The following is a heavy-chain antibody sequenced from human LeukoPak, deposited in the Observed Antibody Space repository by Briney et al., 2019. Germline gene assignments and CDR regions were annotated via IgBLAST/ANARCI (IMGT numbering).Heavy chain of an antibody. CDR1: GYNFANFW. Sequence: GESLKISCYDSGYNFANFWIGWVRQMPAKGLEWMGIIHPTDSQTLYSPSFQGQVTISVDRSINTAYLQWSSLKASDTAMYYCARRAYSGSGSSDYWGQGTLVTVSS. CDR2: IHPTDSQT. J-gene: IGHJ4*02. CDR3: ARRAYSGSGSSDY. D-gene: IGHD3-10*01. V-gene: IGHV5-51*01.